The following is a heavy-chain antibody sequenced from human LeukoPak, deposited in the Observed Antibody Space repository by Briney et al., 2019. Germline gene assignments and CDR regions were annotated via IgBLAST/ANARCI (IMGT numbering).Heavy chain of an antibody. J-gene: IGHJ4*02. CDR1: GFTFTSSA. Sequence: GASVKVSCKASGFTFTSSAMQWVRQARGQRLEWVGWIVVGSGNTNYAQKFQERVTITRDMSTSTAYMELSSLRSGDTAVYYCAAVLFGYGPGDYWGQGTLVTVSS. D-gene: IGHD3-10*02. CDR3: AAVLFGYGPGDY. CDR2: IVVGSGNT. V-gene: IGHV1-58*02.